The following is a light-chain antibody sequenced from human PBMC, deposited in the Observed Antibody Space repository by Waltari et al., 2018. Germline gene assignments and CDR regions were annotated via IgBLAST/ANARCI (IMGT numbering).Light chain of an antibody. CDR2: EVS. J-gene: IGLJ3*02. CDR1: SSDVGTYNL. V-gene: IGLV2-23*02. CDR3: CSYVGSSTWV. Sequence: QSALTQPASVSGSPGQSITISCTGTSSDVGTYNLVSWYHHHPDKAPKLMIYEVSQRPSGISNRFSGSKSGNTASLTISGLQAEDEADYYCCSYVGSSTWVFGGGTKLTVL.